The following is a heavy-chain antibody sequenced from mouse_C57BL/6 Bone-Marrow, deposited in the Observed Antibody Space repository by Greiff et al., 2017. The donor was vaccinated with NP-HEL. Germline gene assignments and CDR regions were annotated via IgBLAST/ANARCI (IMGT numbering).Heavy chain of an antibody. CDR1: GYSITSGYY. J-gene: IGHJ4*01. Sequence: EVKLMESGPGLVKPSQSLSLTCSVTGYSITSGYYWNWIRQFPGNKLEWMGYISYDGSNNYNPSLKNRISITRDTSKNQFFLKLNSVTTEDTATYYCARVPLYYGSSYEDAMDYWGQGTSVTVSS. V-gene: IGHV3-6*01. D-gene: IGHD1-1*01. CDR2: ISYDGSN. CDR3: ARVPLYYGSSYEDAMDY.